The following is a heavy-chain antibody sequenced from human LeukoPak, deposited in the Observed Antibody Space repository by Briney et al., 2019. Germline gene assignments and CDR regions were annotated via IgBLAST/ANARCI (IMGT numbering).Heavy chain of an antibody. CDR2: IYYSGST. CDR1: GGSISSYY. V-gene: IGHV4-59*01. J-gene: IGHJ3*02. CDR3: ACRHDAFGI. Sequence: PSETLSLTSTVSGGSISSYYWSWIRQPPGKGLEWIGYIYYSGSTNYNPSLKSRVTISVDTSKNQFSLKLSSVTAADTAVYYCACRHDAFGIWGQGTMVTVSS.